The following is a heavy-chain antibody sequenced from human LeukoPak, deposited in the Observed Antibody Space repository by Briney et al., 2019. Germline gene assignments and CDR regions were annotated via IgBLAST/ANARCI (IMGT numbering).Heavy chain of an antibody. D-gene: IGHD6-13*01. Sequence: SETLSLTCAVYGGSFSGYYWSWIRQPPGKGLEWIGEINHSGSTNYNPSLKSRVTISVETSKNQFSLKLSSVSAADTAVYYCARGQGVAAAKFDYWGQGTLVTVSS. CDR3: ARGQGVAAAKFDY. J-gene: IGHJ4*02. CDR2: INHSGST. V-gene: IGHV4-34*01. CDR1: GGSFSGYY.